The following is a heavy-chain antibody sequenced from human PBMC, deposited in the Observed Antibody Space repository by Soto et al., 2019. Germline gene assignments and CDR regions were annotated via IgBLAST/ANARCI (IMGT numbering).Heavy chain of an antibody. V-gene: IGHV4-4*02. CDR1: GGSFTSNNL. CDR3: ASRDPGTSVDY. CDR2: IYRTGST. D-gene: IGHD1-7*01. J-gene: IGHJ4*02. Sequence: TLSLTCAVSGGSFTSNNLWTWVRQPPGQGLEWIGEIYRTGSTNYNPSLKSRVTISLDTSENQFSLKVTSLTAADTAVYYCASRDPGTSVDYWGEGTLVTDSS.